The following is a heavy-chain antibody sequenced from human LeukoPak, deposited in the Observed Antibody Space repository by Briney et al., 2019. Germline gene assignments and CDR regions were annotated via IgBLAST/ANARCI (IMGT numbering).Heavy chain of an antibody. V-gene: IGHV3-23*01. CDR1: GFTFSSYA. J-gene: IGHJ4*02. CDR2: ISGSGGST. D-gene: IGHD6-6*01. Sequence: GGSLRLSCAASGFTFSSYAMSWVRQAPGKGLEWVSAISGSGGSTYYADSVKGRFTISRDNSKNSLYLQMNCLRAEDTAVYYCARDRGYSSSWGQGTLVTVSS. CDR3: ARDRGYSSS.